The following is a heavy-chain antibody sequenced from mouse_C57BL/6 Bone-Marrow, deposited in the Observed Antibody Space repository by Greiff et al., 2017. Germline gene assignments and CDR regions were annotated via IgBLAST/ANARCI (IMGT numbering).Heavy chain of an antibody. CDR3: ARVPFAY. J-gene: IGHJ3*01. V-gene: IGHV5-4*01. Sequence: EVQLVESGGGLVKPGGSLKLSCAASGFTFSSYDMSWVRQTPEKRLEWVATISDGGSYTYYPDNVKGRFTISRDNAKNNLYLQMSHLKSEDTAMYYCARVPFAYWGQGTLVTVSA. CDR1: GFTFSSYD. CDR2: ISDGGSYT.